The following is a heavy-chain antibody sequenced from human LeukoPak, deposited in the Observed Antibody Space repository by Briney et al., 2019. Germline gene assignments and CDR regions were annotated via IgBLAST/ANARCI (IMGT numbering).Heavy chain of an antibody. CDR1: GGSISSSSYY. D-gene: IGHD3-16*01. CDR2: IYYSGST. CDR3: ATVKGDWFDP. V-gene: IGHV4-39*07. J-gene: IGHJ5*02. Sequence: NPSETLSLTCTVSGGSISSSSYYWGWIRQPPGKGLEWIGSIYYSGSTYYNPSLKSRVTISVDTSKNQFSLKLSSVTAADTAVYYCATVKGDWFDPWGQGTLVTVSS.